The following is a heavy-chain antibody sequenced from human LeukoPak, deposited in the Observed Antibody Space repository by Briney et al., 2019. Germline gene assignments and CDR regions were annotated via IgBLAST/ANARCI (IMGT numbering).Heavy chain of an antibody. CDR3: AKADGGWGVIIKD. Sequence: PGRSLRLSCAASGFTFSDYAMSWVRQAPGKGLEWVSAIGGNSDFIYYAEYVKGRFTISRDNSKETLYLQVNSLRAEDTAVYYCAKADGGWGVIIKDWGQGTLVTVSS. J-gene: IGHJ4*02. V-gene: IGHV3-23*01. CDR2: IGGNSDFI. CDR1: GFTFSDYA. D-gene: IGHD3-10*01.